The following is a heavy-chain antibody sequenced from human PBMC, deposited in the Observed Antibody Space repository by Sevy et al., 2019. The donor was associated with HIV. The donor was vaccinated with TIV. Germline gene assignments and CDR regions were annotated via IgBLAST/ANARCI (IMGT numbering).Heavy chain of an antibody. V-gene: IGHV3-30*18. D-gene: IGHD3-22*01. J-gene: IGHJ4*02. CDR2: TSYDGSNK. CDR3: AKLPFITGDSNEAY. Sequence: GGSLRLSCAASGFTFSNYGIHWVRQAPGKGLEWVYVTSYDGSNKYYADSVKGRFTISRDNSRNTLYLQMNSLRAEDSAVYYCAKLPFITGDSNEAYWGQGTLVTVSS. CDR1: GFTFSNYG.